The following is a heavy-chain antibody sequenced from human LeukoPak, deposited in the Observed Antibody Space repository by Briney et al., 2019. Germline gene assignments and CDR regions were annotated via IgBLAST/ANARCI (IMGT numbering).Heavy chain of an antibody. CDR3: ATDFYRGRQFDY. CDR1: GYTFTVYY. CDR2: INPNSGGT. D-gene: IGHD2/OR15-2a*01. V-gene: IGHV1-2*02. J-gene: IGHJ4*02. Sequence: ASVKVSCKASGYTFTVYYMHWVRQAPGQGLEWMGWINPNSGGTNYAQKFQGRVTMTRDTSISTAYMELSRLRSDDTAVYYCATDFYRGRQFDYWGQGTLVTVSS.